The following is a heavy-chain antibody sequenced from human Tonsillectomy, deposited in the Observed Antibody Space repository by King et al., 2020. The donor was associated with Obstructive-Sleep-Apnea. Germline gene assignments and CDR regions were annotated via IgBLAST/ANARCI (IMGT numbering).Heavy chain of an antibody. V-gene: IGHV4-38-2*01. D-gene: IGHD6-19*01. CDR2: IHDSGST. CDR1: GNTISDGYY. Sequence: QLQESGPGLGKPSETLSLTCSVSGNTISDGYYWGWIRQPPGKGLEWIGSIHDSGSTYYNPSLKSRVTISIDTLKDQFSLRLNSVTAADTAVYYCARGRSAWSEYFQHWGQGTLVTVSS. CDR3: ARGRSAWSEYFQH. J-gene: IGHJ1*01.